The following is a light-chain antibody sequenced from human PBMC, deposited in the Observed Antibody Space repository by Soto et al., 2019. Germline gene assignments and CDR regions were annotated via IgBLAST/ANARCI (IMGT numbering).Light chain of an antibody. CDR2: GAS. V-gene: IGKV3-15*01. J-gene: IGKJ2*01. CDR1: QSVSSN. CDR3: QQYNNWPYT. Sequence: EIVMTQSPATLSVSPGDRATLSCRASQSVSSNLAWYQQKPGQAPRLLIYGASTRATGIPARFSGSGSGTEFTLTNSSLQSEDFAVYYCQQYNNWPYTFGQGTKLEIK.